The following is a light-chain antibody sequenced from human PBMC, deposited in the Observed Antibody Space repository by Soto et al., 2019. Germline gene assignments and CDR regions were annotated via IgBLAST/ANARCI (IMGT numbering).Light chain of an antibody. V-gene: IGKV3-15*01. CDR2: GKS. J-gene: IGKJ2*01. CDR1: QNVGIN. Sequence: EIVVTQSPATLSVSPGDRATLSCRASQNVGINLTWYQQKPGQAPRLLLYGKSTRATGIPARFSGIGSGTEFTLAISSLQSEDCALYCGLQYNDWAYTFGRGTKLEIK. CDR3: LQYNDWAYT.